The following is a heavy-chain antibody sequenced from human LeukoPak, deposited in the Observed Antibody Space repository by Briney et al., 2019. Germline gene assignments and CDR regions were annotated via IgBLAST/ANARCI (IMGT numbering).Heavy chain of an antibody. CDR1: GFTFSSYG. V-gene: IGHV3-23*01. J-gene: IGHJ4*02. CDR3: AKVSAMVFTFDY. D-gene: IGHD5-18*01. Sequence: PGGSLRLSCAASGFTFSSYGMSWVRQAPGKGLEWVSAISGGGGNTHYADSVKGRFTISRDNSKNTLYLQMNSLRAEDTAVYYCAKVSAMVFTFDYWGQGTLVTVSS. CDR2: ISGGGGNT.